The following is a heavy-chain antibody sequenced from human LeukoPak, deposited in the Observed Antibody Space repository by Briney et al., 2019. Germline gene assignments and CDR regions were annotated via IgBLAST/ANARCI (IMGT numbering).Heavy chain of an antibody. CDR3: DLIGVEMATIS. V-gene: IGHV3-23*01. D-gene: IGHD5-24*01. CDR2: ITGNGATT. CDR1: GISVSSNY. J-gene: IGHJ4*02. Sequence: GGSLRLSCAASGISVSSNYMNWVRQAPGKGLEWVSGITGNGATTYYADSVKGRFTISRDNSRNTVYLQMNSLRAEDTAVYYCDLIGVEMATISWGQGTLVTVSS.